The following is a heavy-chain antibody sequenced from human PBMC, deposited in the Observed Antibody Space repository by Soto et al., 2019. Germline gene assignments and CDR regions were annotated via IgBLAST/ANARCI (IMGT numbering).Heavy chain of an antibody. V-gene: IGHV3-33*01. CDR2: IWYDGSNK. Sequence: GGSLRLSCAASGFTFSSYGMHWVRQAPGKGLEWVAVIWYDGSNKYYADSVKGRFTISRDNSKNTLYLQMNSLRAEDTAVYYCARDGLELDLRYYYYMDVWGKGTTVTVSS. CDR3: ARDGLELDLRYYYYMDV. CDR1: GFTFSSYG. J-gene: IGHJ6*03. D-gene: IGHD1-7*01.